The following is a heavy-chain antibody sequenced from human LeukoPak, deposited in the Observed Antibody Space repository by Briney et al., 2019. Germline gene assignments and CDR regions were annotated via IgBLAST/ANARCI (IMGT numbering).Heavy chain of an antibody. Sequence: AGGSLRLSCAASGFRLSEYGVHWVRQAPGKGLEWLSFIRYDDSEYYADSVKGRFTISRDNSKNTLFLQMHSLRSEDTAVYYCAKGPVNHCASSVCYGLQSWGQGTLVIVSS. V-gene: IGHV3-30*02. J-gene: IGHJ5*02. CDR3: AKGPVNHCASSVCYGLQS. CDR1: GFRLSEYG. CDR2: IRYDDSE. D-gene: IGHD3-22*01.